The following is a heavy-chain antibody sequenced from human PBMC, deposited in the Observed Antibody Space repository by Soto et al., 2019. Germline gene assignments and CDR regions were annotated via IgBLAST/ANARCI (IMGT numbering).Heavy chain of an antibody. J-gene: IGHJ6*02. Sequence: PGGSLRLSCAASGFTFSSYWMSWVRQAPGKGLEWVANIKQDGSEKYYVDSVKGRFTISRDNAKNSLYLQMNSLRAEDTAVYYCARRYYDFWSGYYLYYYYGMDVWGQGTTVTVSS. V-gene: IGHV3-7*02. CDR2: IKQDGSEK. CDR1: GFTFSSYW. CDR3: ARRYYDFWSGYYLYYYYGMDV. D-gene: IGHD3-3*01.